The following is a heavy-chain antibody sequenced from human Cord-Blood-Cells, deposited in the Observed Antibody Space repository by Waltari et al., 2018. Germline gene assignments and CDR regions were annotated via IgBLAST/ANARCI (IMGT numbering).Heavy chain of an antibody. CDR1: GGTFSSYA. CDR3: ASLGRYYDFWSGYYYYFDY. J-gene: IGHJ4*02. CDR2: IIPIFGTA. V-gene: IGHV1-69*01. Sequence: QVQLVQSGAEVKKPGSSVKVSCKASGGTFSSYAISWVRQAPGQGLEWMGGIIPIFGTANYAQKFQGRVTITADESTSTAYMELSSLRSEDTAVYYCASLGRYYDFWSGYYYYFDYWGQGTLVTVSS. D-gene: IGHD3-3*01.